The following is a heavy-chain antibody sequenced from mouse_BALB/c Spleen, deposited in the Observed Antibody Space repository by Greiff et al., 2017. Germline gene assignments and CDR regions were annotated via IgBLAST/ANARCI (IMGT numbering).Heavy chain of an antibody. V-gene: IGHV1-5*01. CDR2: IYPGNSDT. CDR1: GYSFTSYW. D-gene: IGHD2-3*01. CDR3: TRKGVYDGSLYAMDY. Sequence: VQLQQPGAELVRPGASVKLSCKASGYSFTSYWMHWVKQRPGQGLEWIGAIYPGNSDTSYNQKFKGKAKLTAVTSASTAYMELSSLTNEDSAVYYCTRKGVYDGSLYAMDYWGQGTSVTVSS. J-gene: IGHJ4*01.